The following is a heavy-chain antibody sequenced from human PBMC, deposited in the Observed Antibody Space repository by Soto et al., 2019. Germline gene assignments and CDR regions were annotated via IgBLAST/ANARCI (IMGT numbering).Heavy chain of an antibody. Sequence: SETLSLTCTVSGGSISSYYWSWIRQPPGKGLEWIGYIYYSGSTNYNPSLKSRVTISVDTSKNQFSLKLSSVTAADTAVYYCARHYENIVVVPAAMGDWFDPWGQGTLVTVSS. CDR3: ARHYENIVVVPAAMGDWFDP. D-gene: IGHD2-2*01. V-gene: IGHV4-59*08. CDR1: GGSISSYY. CDR2: IYYSGST. J-gene: IGHJ5*02.